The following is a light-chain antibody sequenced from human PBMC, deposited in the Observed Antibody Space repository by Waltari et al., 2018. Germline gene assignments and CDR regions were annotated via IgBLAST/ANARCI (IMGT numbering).Light chain of an antibody. CDR1: ALPRPY. V-gene: IGLV3-25*03. J-gene: IGLJ3*02. Sequence: SYELTQPPSVAVSPGQTARVTCPGDALPRPYDWWYQQKPGQAPVLMISKDTERPSGIPEGFSGSSSGTIATLTISGVQAEDEADYYCQSADSSGSYPWVFGGGTKLTVL. CDR2: KDT. CDR3: QSADSSGSYPWV.